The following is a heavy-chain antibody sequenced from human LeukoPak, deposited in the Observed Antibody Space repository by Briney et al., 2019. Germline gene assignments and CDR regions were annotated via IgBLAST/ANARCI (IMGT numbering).Heavy chain of an antibody. J-gene: IGHJ4*02. CDR1: GLPLSTSGVG. CDR2: IYWNDDK. D-gene: IGHD2-2*02. Sequence: SGPTLVNPTQTLTLACTVSGLPLSTSGVGVGWVRQPPGKALEWLAVIYWNDDKRYRPSLKSRLTITRGSSKNQVVLTMTNMDLVDTATYYCARTILGYCSSTNCYRELDYWGQGTLVTVSS. CDR3: ARTILGYCSSTNCYRELDY. V-gene: IGHV2-5*01.